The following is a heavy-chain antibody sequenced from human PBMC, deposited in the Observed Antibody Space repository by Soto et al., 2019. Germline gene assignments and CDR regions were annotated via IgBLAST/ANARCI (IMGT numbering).Heavy chain of an antibody. CDR2: ISPSGTTI. J-gene: IGHJ3*01. D-gene: IGHD2-2*02. CDR3: ARGGYCDTTTCYRLNAFDV. CDR1: VLTFSSYE. Sequence: PVGSLRLSCAFSVLTFSSYEMNCVRHSPEKWLEWVSYISPSGTTIYADSVRGRFTISRDNAKNSLYLQMNSLRAEDTAVYYCARGGYCDTTTCYRLNAFDVWGQGTVVTGS. V-gene: IGHV3-48*03.